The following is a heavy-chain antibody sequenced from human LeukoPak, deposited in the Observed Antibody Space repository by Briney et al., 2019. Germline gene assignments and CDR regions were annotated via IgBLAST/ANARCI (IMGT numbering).Heavy chain of an antibody. CDR2: ISGSSGST. CDR3: AKLAYSSSSGDY. J-gene: IGHJ4*02. D-gene: IGHD6-13*01. Sequence: GGSLRLSCAASGFTFSSYAMNWVRQAPGKGLEWVSAISGSSGSTYYADSVKGRFTISRDNSKNTLYLQMNSLRAEDTAVYYCAKLAYSSSSGDYWGQGTLVTVSS. V-gene: IGHV3-23*01. CDR1: GFTFSSYA.